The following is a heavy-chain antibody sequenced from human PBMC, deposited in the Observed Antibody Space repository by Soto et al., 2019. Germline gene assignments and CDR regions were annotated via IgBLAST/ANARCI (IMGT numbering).Heavy chain of an antibody. Sequence: QVQLQESGPGLVEPSETLSLTCTVSGDSMSSCYWNWIRQSAEKGLEWIGRISATGTTTYMPSLKSRITLSVDTSKNQFSLKLKFVTAADTAVYFCAGDQSGAAHFWGPGTAVTVS. CDR1: GDSMSSCY. D-gene: IGHD7-27*01. CDR2: ISATGTT. V-gene: IGHV4-4*07. J-gene: IGHJ3*01. CDR3: AGDQSGAAHF.